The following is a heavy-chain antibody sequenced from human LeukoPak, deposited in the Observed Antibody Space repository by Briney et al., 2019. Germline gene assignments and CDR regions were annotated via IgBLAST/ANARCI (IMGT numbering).Heavy chain of an antibody. CDR1: GGSISSYY. V-gene: IGHV4-59*01. CDR3: AGVRAGGGGMDV. Sequence: SETLSLTCTVSGGSISSYYCSWIRQPPGKGLEWIGYIYFSGSTNYNPSLESRVTISVDTSKNQFSLKLSSVTAADTSVYYCAGVRAGGGGMDVWGQGTTVTVSS. J-gene: IGHJ6*02. CDR2: IYFSGST. D-gene: IGHD3-10*01.